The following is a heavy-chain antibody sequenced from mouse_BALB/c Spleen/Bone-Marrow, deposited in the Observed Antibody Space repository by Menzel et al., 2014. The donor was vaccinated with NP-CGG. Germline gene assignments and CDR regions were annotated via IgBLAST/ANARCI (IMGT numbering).Heavy chain of an antibody. V-gene: IGHV5-17*02. CDR3: TRGGNWDDFDY. Sequence: EVKLVESGGGLVQPGGSRKLSCAASGFTFSSFGMHWVRQAPEKGLEWVAYISSGSSNIYYEDTVKGRFTISRDNPKNTLFLQMTSLRSEDTDMYYCTRGGNWDDFDYWGQGTTLTVSS. J-gene: IGHJ2*01. CDR2: ISSGSSNI. D-gene: IGHD4-1*01. CDR1: GFTFSSFG.